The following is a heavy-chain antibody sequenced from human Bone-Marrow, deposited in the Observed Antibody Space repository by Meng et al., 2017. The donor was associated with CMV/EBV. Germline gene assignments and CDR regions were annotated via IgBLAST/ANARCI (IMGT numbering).Heavy chain of an antibody. CDR3: AKEGYYGSGYGMDV. CDR2: IAFDGSNK. V-gene: IGHV3-30*02. J-gene: IGHJ6*02. CDR1: GFTFSYYG. D-gene: IGHD3-10*01. Sequence: GGSLRLSCAASGFTFSYYGMHWVRQAPGKGLEWVAFIAFDGSNKYGDSVKGRFTISRDNSKNTLFLEMNSLRDEDTAVYYCAKEGYYGSGYGMDVWGQGATVPVSS.